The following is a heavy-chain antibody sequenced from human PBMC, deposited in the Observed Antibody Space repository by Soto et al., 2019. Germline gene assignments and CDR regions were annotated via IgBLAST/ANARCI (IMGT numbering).Heavy chain of an antibody. V-gene: IGHV1-3*01. J-gene: IGHJ4*02. CDR3: SVGYSDRSGWSLGYFDY. Sequence: QVQLVQSGAEVKKPGASVKVSCKASGYTFTSYAMHWVRPAPGHRLEWMGGIIAGNGNTKYSQKFQGRVTITSDTSASTAYMELSSLRAEDTAVYYCSVGYSDRSGWSLGYFDYWGQGTLVTVSS. CDR1: GYTFTSYA. D-gene: IGHD3-22*01. CDR2: IIAGNGNT.